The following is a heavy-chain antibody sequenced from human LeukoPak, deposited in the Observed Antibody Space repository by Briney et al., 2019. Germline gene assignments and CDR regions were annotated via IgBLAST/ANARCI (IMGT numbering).Heavy chain of an antibody. J-gene: IGHJ4*02. CDR3: ARVGYSGWNLEY. Sequence: GGSLRLSCAASGFTFRSYWMSWVRQAPGEGLEWVANINQGGSVKYYADSVKGRFTISRDDAKNSLYVQMNSLRDEDTAVYYCARVGYSGWNLEYWGQGTLVTVSS. CDR2: INQGGSVK. D-gene: IGHD5-12*01. CDR1: GFTFRSYW. V-gene: IGHV3-7*01.